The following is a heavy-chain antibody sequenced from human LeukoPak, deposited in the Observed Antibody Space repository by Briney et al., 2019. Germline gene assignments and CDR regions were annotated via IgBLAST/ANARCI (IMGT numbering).Heavy chain of an antibody. D-gene: IGHD4/OR15-4a*01. V-gene: IGHV1-2*02. CDR1: GYTFTGYY. J-gene: IGHJ6*02. CDR2: INPNSGGT. Sequence: ASVKVSCKASGYTFTGYYMHWVRQAPGQGLEWMGWINPNSGGTNYAQKFQGRVTLTRDTSISTAYMELSSLRSDGTAVFYCARGALGCRGANCYSHYYHGMGVWGQGTTVTVSS. CDR3: ARGALGCRGANCYSHYYHGMGV.